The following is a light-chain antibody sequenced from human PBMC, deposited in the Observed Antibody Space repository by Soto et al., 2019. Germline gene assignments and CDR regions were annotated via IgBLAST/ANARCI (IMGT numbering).Light chain of an antibody. Sequence: EIVLTQSPATLPLSPGERATLSCRASQSVSSYLAWYQQKPGQAPRLLIYDASNRATGIPARFSGSGSGTDFTLTISSLEPEDFAVYYCQLRATFGQGTRLEIK. CDR2: DAS. V-gene: IGKV3-11*01. CDR3: QLRAT. CDR1: QSVSSY. J-gene: IGKJ5*01.